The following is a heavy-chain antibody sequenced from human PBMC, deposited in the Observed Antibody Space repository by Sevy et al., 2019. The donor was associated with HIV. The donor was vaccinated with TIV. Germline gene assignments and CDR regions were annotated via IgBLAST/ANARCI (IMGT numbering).Heavy chain of an antibody. D-gene: IGHD3-10*01. CDR3: ARPYGSGSWEAFDL. V-gene: IGHV3-21*01. Sequence: GGSLRLSCAASGFTFNSYTMNWVRLAPGKGLEWVSSVSFASNYIYYADSVRGRFTISRDNAKNSLYLQMNSLRAEDTAVYYCARPYGSGSWEAFDLWGQGTMVTVSS. CDR2: VSFASNYI. J-gene: IGHJ3*01. CDR1: GFTFNSYT.